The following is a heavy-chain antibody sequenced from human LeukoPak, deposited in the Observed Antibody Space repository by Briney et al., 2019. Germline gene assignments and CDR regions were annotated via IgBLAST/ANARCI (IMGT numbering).Heavy chain of an antibody. J-gene: IGHJ4*02. CDR1: GFTFSSYS. Sequence: GGSLRLSCAASGFTFSSYSMSWVRRAPGKGLEWVSSISSSSSYIYYADSVKGRFTISRDNAKNSLYLQMNSLRAEDTAVYYCARDDTTDYYDSSGYQYYFDYWGEGTLVTVSS. CDR3: ARDDTTDYYDSSGYQYYFDY. V-gene: IGHV3-21*01. D-gene: IGHD3-22*01. CDR2: ISSSSSYI.